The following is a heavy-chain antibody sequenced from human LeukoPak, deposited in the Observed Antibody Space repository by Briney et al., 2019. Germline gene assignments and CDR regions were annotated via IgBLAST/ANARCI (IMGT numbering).Heavy chain of an antibody. CDR2: IYTSGST. J-gene: IGHJ4*02. CDR3: ARVGVGAVAGKGYDY. CDR1: GGSISSGSYY. V-gene: IGHV4-61*02. D-gene: IGHD6-19*01. Sequence: SETLSLTCTVSGGSISSGSYYWSWIRQPAGKGLEWIGRIYTSGSTNYNPSLKSRVTISVDTSKNQFSLKLSSVTAADTAVYYCARVGVGAVAGKGYDYWGQGTQVTVSS.